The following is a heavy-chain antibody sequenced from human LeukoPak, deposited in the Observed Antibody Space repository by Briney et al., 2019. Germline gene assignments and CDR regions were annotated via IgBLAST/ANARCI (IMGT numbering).Heavy chain of an antibody. J-gene: IGHJ4*02. CDR3: ARRRSGSSSYYYDY. Sequence: SETLSLTCTVSGGSMSSYYWSWIRQPPGKELEWIGYIYYSGSTNYNPSLKSRVTISVDTSKNQFSLKLSSVTAADTAVYYCARRRSGSSSYYYDYWCQGTLVTVSS. V-gene: IGHV4-59*08. D-gene: IGHD3-22*01. CDR1: GGSMSSYY. CDR2: IYYSGST.